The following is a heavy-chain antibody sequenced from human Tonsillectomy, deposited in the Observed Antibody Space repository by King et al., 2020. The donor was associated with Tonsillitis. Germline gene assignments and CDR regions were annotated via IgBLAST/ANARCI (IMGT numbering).Heavy chain of an antibody. CDR2: ISWHSGSI. J-gene: IGHJ5*02. CDR1: GFTFDDYA. Sequence: QLVQSGGGLVQPCRSLRLSCAASGFTFDDYAMHWVRQAPGKGLECVSGISWHSGSIGYADSVKGRLTIARDNAKNSLYLQMNSLRAEDTALYYCAKPSQVGARWFDPWGQGTLVTVSS. CDR3: AKPSQVGARWFDP. V-gene: IGHV3-9*01. D-gene: IGHD1-26*01.